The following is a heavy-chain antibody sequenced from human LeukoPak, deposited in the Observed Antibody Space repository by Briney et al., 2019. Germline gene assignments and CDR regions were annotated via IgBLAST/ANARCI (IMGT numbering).Heavy chain of an antibody. V-gene: IGHV4-34*01. CDR3: ARHRKQLVRIGYFDY. D-gene: IGHD6-13*01. Sequence: PSETLSLTCAVYGGSLSGYYWSWIRQPPGKGLEWIGEINHSGSTNYNPSLKSRVTISVDTSKNQFSLKLSSVTAADTAVYYCARHRKQLVRIGYFDYWGQGTLVTVSS. CDR2: INHSGST. J-gene: IGHJ4*02. CDR1: GGSLSGYY.